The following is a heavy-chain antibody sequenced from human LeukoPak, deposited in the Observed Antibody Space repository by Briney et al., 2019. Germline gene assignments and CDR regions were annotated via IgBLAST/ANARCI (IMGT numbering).Heavy chain of an antibody. J-gene: IGHJ4*02. CDR3: ARGGRFAYFLDY. V-gene: IGHV3-74*01. Sequence: GGSLRLSCAASRFIFSDYWMHWVRQGPGKGLEWVSRIKYDGSSTSYADSVKGRFTISRDNAKNTVYVHMNSLRDEDTAVYYCARGGRFAYFLDYWGQGTLVTVSS. CDR1: RFIFSDYW. CDR2: IKYDGSST. D-gene: IGHD2-21*01.